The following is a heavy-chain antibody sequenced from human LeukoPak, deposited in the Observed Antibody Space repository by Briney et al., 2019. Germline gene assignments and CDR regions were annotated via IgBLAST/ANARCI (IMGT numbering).Heavy chain of an antibody. D-gene: IGHD3-16*01. CDR2: INHSGST. J-gene: IGHJ4*02. Sequence: SETLSLTCAVYGGSFSGYYWSWIRQPPGKGLEWIGEINHSGSTNYNPSLKSRVTISVDASKNQFSLKLSSVTAADTAVYYCARGWGFDYWGQGTLVTVSS. CDR3: ARGWGFDY. CDR1: GGSFSGYY. V-gene: IGHV4-34*01.